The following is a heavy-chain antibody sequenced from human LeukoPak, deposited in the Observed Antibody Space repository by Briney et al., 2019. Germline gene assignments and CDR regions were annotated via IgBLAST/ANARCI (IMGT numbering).Heavy chain of an antibody. Sequence: TGESLKISCKGSGYSFTSYRIGWVRQMPGKGLEWMGIIYPGDSDTRYSPSFQGQVTISADKSISTAYLQWSSLKASDTAMYYCARRIWGSQQLVENWFDPWGQGTLVTVSS. J-gene: IGHJ5*02. V-gene: IGHV5-51*01. CDR1: GYSFTSYR. CDR3: ARRIWGSQQLVENWFDP. D-gene: IGHD6-13*01. CDR2: IYPGDSDT.